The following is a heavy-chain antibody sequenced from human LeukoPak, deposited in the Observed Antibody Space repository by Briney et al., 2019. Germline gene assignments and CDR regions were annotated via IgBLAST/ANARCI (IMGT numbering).Heavy chain of an antibody. D-gene: IGHD2-15*01. CDR1: GYTFTSYG. J-gene: IGHJ4*02. CDR3: ARDAKLYCSGGSCYYRYYFDY. V-gene: IGHV1-18*01. Sequence: ASVKVSCKASGYTFTSYGISWVRQAPGQGLEWMGWISAYNGNTNYAQKLQGRVTMTTDTSTSTAYMELRSLRSDDTAVYYCARDAKLYCSGGSCYYRYYFDYWGQGTLVTVSS. CDR2: ISAYNGNT.